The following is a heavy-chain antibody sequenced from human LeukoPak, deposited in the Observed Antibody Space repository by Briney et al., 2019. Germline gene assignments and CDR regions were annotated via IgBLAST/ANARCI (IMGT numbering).Heavy chain of an antibody. CDR3: VSGNGYDFRYFDY. J-gene: IGHJ4*02. CDR2: IYYSGST. D-gene: IGHD5-12*01. Sequence: SETLSLTCTVSGGSISIGAYYWSWIRQQPGKGLEWIGYIYYSGSTYYNPSLKSRVTISVDTSKNQFSLRLSSVTAADTAVYYCVSGNGYDFRYFDYWGQGTLVTVSS. CDR1: GGSISIGAYY. V-gene: IGHV4-31*03.